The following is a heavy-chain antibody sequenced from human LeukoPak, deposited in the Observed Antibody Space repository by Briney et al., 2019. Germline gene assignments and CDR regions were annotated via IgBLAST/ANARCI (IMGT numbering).Heavy chain of an antibody. Sequence: GGSLRLSCAASGFTFSSYGMHWVRQAPGKGLEWVSVIYSGGSTYYADSVKGRFTISRDNSKNTLYLQMNSLRAEDTAVYYCAREDWLNAFDIWGQGTMVTVSS. D-gene: IGHD3-9*01. CDR2: IYSGGST. CDR3: AREDWLNAFDI. CDR1: GFTFSSYG. J-gene: IGHJ3*02. V-gene: IGHV3-NL1*01.